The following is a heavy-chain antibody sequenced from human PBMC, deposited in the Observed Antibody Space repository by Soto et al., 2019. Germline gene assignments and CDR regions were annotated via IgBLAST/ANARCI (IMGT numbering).Heavy chain of an antibody. V-gene: IGHV1-18*04. CDR3: VRQYFDFWTDYPDFDY. D-gene: IGHD3-3*01. Sequence: QVQLVQTGAEMKRPGASVKVSCKASGYTFSKYDVSWVRQAPGQGLEWLGWISPNSGRASYSEKFQGRVTMSTDTPPTTADLELRSLRSDDTAVYYCVRQYFDFWTDYPDFDYWGQGTLVTVSS. J-gene: IGHJ4*02. CDR1: GYTFSKYD. CDR2: ISPNSGRA.